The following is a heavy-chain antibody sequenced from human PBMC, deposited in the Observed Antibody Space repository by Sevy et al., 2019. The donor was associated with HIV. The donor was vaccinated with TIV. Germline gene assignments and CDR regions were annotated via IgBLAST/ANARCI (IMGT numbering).Heavy chain of an antibody. CDR2: ISGRDGTV. Sequence: GGSLRLSCAASGFTFSNFYMGWIRQAPGKGLEWISSISGRDGTVLYADSVKGRFTISRDNAMNSLYIQINSLRVEDTAVYSCVRDPHFGFWNGYYGSFDSWGQGTLVTVSS. CDR3: VRDPHFGFWNGYYGSFDS. J-gene: IGHJ4*02. D-gene: IGHD3-3*01. CDR1: GFTFSNFY. V-gene: IGHV3-11*01.